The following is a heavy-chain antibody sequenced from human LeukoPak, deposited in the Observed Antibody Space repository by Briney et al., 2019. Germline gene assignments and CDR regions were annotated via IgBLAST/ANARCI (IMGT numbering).Heavy chain of an antibody. J-gene: IGHJ4*02. Sequence: ASVKVSCKVSGYTLTELSMRWVRQAPGKGLEWMGGFDPEDGETIYAQKFQGRVTMTEDTSTDTAYMELSSLRSEDTAVYYCATRRDYYDSSGYYGYWGQGTLVTVSS. CDR2: FDPEDGET. V-gene: IGHV1-24*01. CDR1: GYTLTELS. D-gene: IGHD3-22*01. CDR3: ATRRDYYDSSGYYGY.